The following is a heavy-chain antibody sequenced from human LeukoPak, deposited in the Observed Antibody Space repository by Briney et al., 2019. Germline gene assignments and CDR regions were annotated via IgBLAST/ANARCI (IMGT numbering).Heavy chain of an antibody. CDR2: MYNGGST. Sequence: SETLSLTCTVSGGSISSSSYYWGWIRQPPGKGLEWIGSMYNGGSTYYNPSLKSRVTISVDTSKNQFSLKLSSVTAADTAVYYCARGRFDYYGSGTPPYFDYWGQGTLVTVSS. CDR3: ARGRFDYYGSGTPPYFDY. CDR1: GGSISSSSYY. V-gene: IGHV4-39*07. D-gene: IGHD3-10*01. J-gene: IGHJ4*02.